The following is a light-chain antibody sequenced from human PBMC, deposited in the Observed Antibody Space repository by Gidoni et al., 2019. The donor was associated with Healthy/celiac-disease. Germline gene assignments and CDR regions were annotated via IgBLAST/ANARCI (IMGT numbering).Light chain of an antibody. V-gene: IGKV3-11*01. Sequence: EIGFVHSPATLSLSPGERANLSCRASQSVSSYLAWYQQKPGQAPRLLIYDASNRATGIPARVSGSGTGTECTLTTSSLESEECACYYCQRSGNWPPLTFGGGTKVEIK. CDR1: QSVSSY. CDR2: DAS. J-gene: IGKJ4*01. CDR3: QRSGNWPPLT.